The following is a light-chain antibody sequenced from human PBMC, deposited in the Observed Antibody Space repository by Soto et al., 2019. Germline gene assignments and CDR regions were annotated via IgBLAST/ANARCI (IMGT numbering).Light chain of an antibody. CDR2: DAS. V-gene: IGKV1-5*02. CDR1: QSIGNW. Sequence: IQVTQSPSTLSASVGDRVTIICRASQSIGNWLAWYQQKPGKAPKLLIYDASSLESGVPSRFSGSGSGTEFTLTISSLQPDDFATYYCQQYNSYSSTFGHGTKVDI. CDR3: QQYNSYSST. J-gene: IGKJ1*01.